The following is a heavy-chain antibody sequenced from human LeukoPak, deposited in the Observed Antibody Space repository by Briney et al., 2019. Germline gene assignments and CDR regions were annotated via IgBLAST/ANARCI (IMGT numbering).Heavy chain of an antibody. CDR2: IYYSGST. CDR3: ARATPDWPTSGGAFDI. J-gene: IGHJ3*02. D-gene: IGHD2-15*01. Sequence: SETLSLTCTVSGGSISSYYWSWIRQPPGKGLEWIGYIYYSGSTNYNPSLKSRVTISVDTSKNQFSLKLSSVTAADTAVYYCARATPDWPTSGGAFDIWGQGTMVTVSS. CDR1: GGSISSYY. V-gene: IGHV4-59*01.